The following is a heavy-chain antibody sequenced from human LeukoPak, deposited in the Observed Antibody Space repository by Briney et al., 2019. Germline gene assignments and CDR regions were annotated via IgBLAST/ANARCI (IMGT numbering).Heavy chain of an antibody. CDR2: INPNSGGT. J-gene: IGHJ5*02. Sequence: ASVKVSCKASGYTFTGYYMHWVRQAPGQGLEWMGWINPNSGGTNYAQKFQGRVTMTRDTSISTAYMELSRLRSDDTAVYYCARVYNWNDYWFDPWGQGTLVTVSS. D-gene: IGHD1-20*01. CDR1: GYTFTGYY. V-gene: IGHV1-2*02. CDR3: ARVYNWNDYWFDP.